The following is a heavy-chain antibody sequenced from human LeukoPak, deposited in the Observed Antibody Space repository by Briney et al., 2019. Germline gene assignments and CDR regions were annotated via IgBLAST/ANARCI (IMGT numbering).Heavy chain of an antibody. D-gene: IGHD2-21*01. Sequence: ASVKVSCKASGYTFTSYGISWVRQAPGQGLEWMGWINPNSGGTNYAQKFQGRVTMTRDTSISTAYMELSRLRSDDTAVYYCARELSVGGDHDAFDIWGQGTMVTVSS. CDR2: INPNSGGT. CDR3: ARELSVGGDHDAFDI. CDR1: GYTFTSYG. J-gene: IGHJ3*02. V-gene: IGHV1-2*02.